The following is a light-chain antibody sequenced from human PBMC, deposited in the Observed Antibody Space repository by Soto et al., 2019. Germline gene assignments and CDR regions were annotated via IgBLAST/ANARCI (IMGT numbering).Light chain of an antibody. V-gene: IGKV3-20*01. CDR3: QKCGTSPLT. Sequence: EIVLTQSPGTLSLSPGERATLACRASQSVTSSSLAWYQQKPGQAHRLLIYGASSRATGIPDRFSGSGSGKDFTLTISRLEPEEFAVYYCQKCGTSPLTFGGGTKVEIK. CDR2: GAS. CDR1: QSVTSSS. J-gene: IGKJ4*01.